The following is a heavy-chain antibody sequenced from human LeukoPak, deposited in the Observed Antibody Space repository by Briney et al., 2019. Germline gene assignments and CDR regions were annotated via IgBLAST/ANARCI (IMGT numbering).Heavy chain of an antibody. CDR2: IGYDGSRK. Sequence: GGSLRLSCAASGFTFSGYGMHWVRQAPGKGLEWVTGIGYDGSRKHYADSVKGRFTISRDNSRNTMDLQMNSLRVEDTAVYHCTRYNSAPCDPWGQGTLVIVSA. D-gene: IGHD5-24*01. CDR1: GFTFSGYG. CDR3: TRYNSAPCDP. V-gene: IGHV3-30*03. J-gene: IGHJ5*02.